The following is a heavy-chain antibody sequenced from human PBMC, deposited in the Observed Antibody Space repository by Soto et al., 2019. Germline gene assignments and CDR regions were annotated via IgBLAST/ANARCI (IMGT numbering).Heavy chain of an antibody. D-gene: IGHD6-13*01. J-gene: IGHJ4*02. CDR2: ISANNGKT. Sequence: GASVKVSCKASGYTFTSYGISWVRQAPGQGLEWMGWISANNGKTNYAQKLQGRVTMTTDTSTGTAYMELRSLRSDDTAVYYCARDLGIATAGSKDYWALGTLVTVSS. CDR3: ARDLGIATAGSKDY. CDR1: GYTFTSYG. V-gene: IGHV1-18*01.